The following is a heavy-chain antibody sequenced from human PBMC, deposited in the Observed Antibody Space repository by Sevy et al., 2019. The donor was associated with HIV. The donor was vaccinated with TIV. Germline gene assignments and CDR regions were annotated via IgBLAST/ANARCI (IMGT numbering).Heavy chain of an antibody. D-gene: IGHD4-17*01. CDR3: ARGPKPLRSDYGDYRGVGYYFDS. J-gene: IGHJ4*02. V-gene: IGHV4-34*01. Sequence: SETLSLTCAVYGESFSNYYWSWIRLSPGKGLESIGEIDHSGRSDYNPSLKSRVTMSVDTSKNQFSLKVTSVTAADTAVYYCARGPKPLRSDYGDYRGVGYYFDSWGQGTLVTVSS. CDR2: IDHSGRS. CDR1: GESFSNYY.